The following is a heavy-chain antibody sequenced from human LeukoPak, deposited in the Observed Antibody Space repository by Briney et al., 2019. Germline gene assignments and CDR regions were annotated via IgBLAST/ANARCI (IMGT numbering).Heavy chain of an antibody. J-gene: IGHJ4*02. CDR1: GFTFSAYN. CDR2: ISGTSTYT. CDR3: ARDRAVGRPADGHEFDY. V-gene: IGHV3-11*05. D-gene: IGHD6-13*01. Sequence: GGSVTLPCAASGFTFSAYNMSWIRQAPGKGLEWISYISGTSTYTDYADSVKGRFTVSRDNARNSLYLQMNSLRDEDTAVYYCARDRAVGRPADGHEFDYWGQGTLVTVSS.